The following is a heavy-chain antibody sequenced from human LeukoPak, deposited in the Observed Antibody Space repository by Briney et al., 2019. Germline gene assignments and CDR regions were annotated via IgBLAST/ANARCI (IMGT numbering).Heavy chain of an antibody. CDR3: ARGQYSGSCFDN. D-gene: IGHD1-26*01. J-gene: IGHJ4*02. CDR2: IYYTGST. V-gene: IGHV4-59*07. Sequence: SDTLSLTCTVSGASISPYHWSWIRQPPGQGLEWLGYIYYTGSTNYNPSLGSRVTISVDTSKNQFSLKVSSVTAADTAVYYCARGQYSGSCFDNWGQGSLVTVSS. CDR1: GASISPYH.